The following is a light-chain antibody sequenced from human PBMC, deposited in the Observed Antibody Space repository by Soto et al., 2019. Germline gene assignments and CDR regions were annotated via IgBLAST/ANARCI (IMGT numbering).Light chain of an antibody. V-gene: IGLV1-40*01. Sequence: QSVLTQPPSVSGAPGQRVTISCTGSRSNIGAGYDIHWYQQLPGTAPKLLIYGNINRPSGVPDRFSGSKSGTSASLAITGLQAEDEADYYCQSYDSSLSGSVVFGGGTKLTVL. J-gene: IGLJ2*01. CDR2: GNI. CDR3: QSYDSSLSGSVV. CDR1: RSNIGAGYD.